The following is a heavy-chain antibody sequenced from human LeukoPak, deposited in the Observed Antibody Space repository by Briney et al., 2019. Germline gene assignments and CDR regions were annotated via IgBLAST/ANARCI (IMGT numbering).Heavy chain of an antibody. J-gene: IGHJ4*02. CDR2: ISGSGGST. V-gene: IGHV3-23*01. CDR1: GFTFISYG. Sequence: GGSLRLSCAASGFTFISYGMSWVRQAPGKGLEWVSAISGSGGSTYYADSVKGRFTISRDNSKNTLYLQMNSLRAEDTAVYYCAKHIVVVTASYFDYWGQGTLVTVSS. CDR3: AKHIVVVTASYFDY. D-gene: IGHD2-21*02.